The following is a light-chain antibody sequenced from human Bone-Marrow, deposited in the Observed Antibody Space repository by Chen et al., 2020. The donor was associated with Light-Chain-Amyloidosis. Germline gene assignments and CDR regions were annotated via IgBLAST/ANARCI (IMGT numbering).Light chain of an antibody. CDR1: QSVSSSY. CDR2: GAS. CDR3: QQYGSSLYT. Sequence: EIVLTQSPGTLSLSPGERATLSCRASQSVSSSYLAWYQQKPGQAPRLLIYGASSRATGIPDRFSGSGSGTDFTLTINRLEPEDFAVYYCQQYGSSLYTFGPGTKLEIK. V-gene: IGKV3-20*01. J-gene: IGKJ2*01.